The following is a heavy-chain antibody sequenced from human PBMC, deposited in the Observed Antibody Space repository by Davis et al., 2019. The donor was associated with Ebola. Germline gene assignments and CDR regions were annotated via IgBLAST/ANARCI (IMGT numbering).Heavy chain of an antibody. CDR1: GFTFSSYW. D-gene: IGHD2-2*01. V-gene: IGHV3-74*01. Sequence: PGGSLRLSCAASGFTFSSYWMHWVRQAPGKGLVWVSRINPDGSFTDYADSVKGRFSISRDSTSNTLYLQMNGPRAEDTAVYYCARSSYQPDYWGQGTLVTVSS. CDR3: ARSSYQPDY. CDR2: INPDGSFT. J-gene: IGHJ4*02.